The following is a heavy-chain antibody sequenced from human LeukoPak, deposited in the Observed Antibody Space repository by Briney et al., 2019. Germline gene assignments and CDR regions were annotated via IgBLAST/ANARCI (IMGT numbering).Heavy chain of an antibody. V-gene: IGHV1-46*01. CDR1: GYTFTGYW. D-gene: IGHD5-24*01. Sequence: ASMKVSCKAFGYTFTGYWMHWVRQAPGQGPEWMGVISPSGGSTIYAQKFKGRVTLTRGMSTSTDYLELSSLRSEDTAVYYCARDNSVRDEAWWFNPWGQGTLVTVSS. J-gene: IGHJ5*02. CDR2: ISPSGGST. CDR3: ARDNSVRDEAWWFNP.